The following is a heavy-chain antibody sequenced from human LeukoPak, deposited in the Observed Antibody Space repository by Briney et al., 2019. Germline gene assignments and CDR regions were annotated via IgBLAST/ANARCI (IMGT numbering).Heavy chain of an antibody. CDR3: ASRRLSSSSHYYYYGMDV. D-gene: IGHD6-6*01. CDR1: GGTVISYA. CDR2: IIPIFGTA. Sequence: ASVTVSCMASGGTVISYAISWVRQAPGQGVEWMGGIIPIFGTANYAQKFQGRVTITADESTSTAYMELSSLRSEDTAVYYCASRRLSSSSHYYYYGMDVWGQGTTVTVSS. V-gene: IGHV1-69*13. J-gene: IGHJ6*02.